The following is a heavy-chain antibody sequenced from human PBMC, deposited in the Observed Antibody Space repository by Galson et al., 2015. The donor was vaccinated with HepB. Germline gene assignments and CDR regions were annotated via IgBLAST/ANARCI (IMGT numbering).Heavy chain of an antibody. J-gene: IGHJ3*02. CDR1: GLTFSSYW. Sequence: SLRLSCAVSGLTFSSYWMNWLRQAPGKGLECVASIKPDGTETQYVDPVKGRFTISRDNAKNSLYLQMNSLTVEDTAVYYCATGGLMYAFDIWGRGTEVTVSS. CDR2: IKPDGTET. CDR3: ATGGLMYAFDI. V-gene: IGHV3-7*01. D-gene: IGHD2-8*01.